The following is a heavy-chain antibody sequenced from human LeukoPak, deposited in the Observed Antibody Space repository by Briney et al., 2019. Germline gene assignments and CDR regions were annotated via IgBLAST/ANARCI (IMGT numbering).Heavy chain of an antibody. CDR1: GYTFTGYY. J-gene: IGHJ3*02. CDR2: INPNSGGT. CDR3: ARDRGSYFSDAFDI. V-gene: IGHV1-2*02. D-gene: IGHD1-26*01. Sequence: GASVKVSCKASGYTFTGYYMHWVRQAPGQGLEWMGWINPNSGGTDYAQKFQGRVTMTRDTSISTAYMELSRLRSDDTAVYHCARDRGSYFSDAFDIWGQGTMVTVSS.